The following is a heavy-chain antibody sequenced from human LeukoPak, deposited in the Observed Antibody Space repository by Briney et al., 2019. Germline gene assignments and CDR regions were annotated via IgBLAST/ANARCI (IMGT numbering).Heavy chain of an antibody. CDR2: IIPIFGTP. CDR1: GGTFSSYA. Sequence: GASVKVSCKVSGGTFSSYAISWVRQAPGQGLEWMGGIIPIFGTPNYAQKFQGRVTITADKSTSTAYMELSSLRSEDTAVYYCVRPGSGGSWADYWGQGTLVTVSS. V-gene: IGHV1-69*06. CDR3: VRPGSGGSWADY. D-gene: IGHD2-15*01. J-gene: IGHJ4*02.